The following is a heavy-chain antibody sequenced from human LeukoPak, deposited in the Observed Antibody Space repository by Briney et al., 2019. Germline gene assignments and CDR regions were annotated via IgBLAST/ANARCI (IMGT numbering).Heavy chain of an antibody. V-gene: IGHV1-18*01. J-gene: IGHJ4*02. Sequence: ASVKVSCKASGYTFTSYGISWVRQAPGQGLEWMGWISAYNGNTNYAQKLQGRVTMTTDTSTSTAYMELSSLRSEDTAVYYCARDLVIGGYSYGHDYWGQGTLVTVSS. CDR1: GYTFTSYG. CDR2: ISAYNGNT. CDR3: ARDLVIGGYSYGHDY. D-gene: IGHD5-18*01.